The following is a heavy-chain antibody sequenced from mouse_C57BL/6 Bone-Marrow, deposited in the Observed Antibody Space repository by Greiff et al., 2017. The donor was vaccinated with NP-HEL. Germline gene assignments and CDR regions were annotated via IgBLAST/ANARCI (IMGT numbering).Heavy chain of an antibody. Sequence: EVKLMESGGGLVQPGGSLSLSCAASGFTFTDYYMSWVRQPPGKALEWLGFIRNKANGYTTEYSASVKGRFTISRDNSQSILYLQMNALRAEDSATYYWARYNDYDVGAWFAYWGQGTLVTVSA. D-gene: IGHD2-4*01. V-gene: IGHV7-3*01. CDR2: IRNKANGYTT. J-gene: IGHJ3*01. CDR3: ARYNDYDVGAWFAY. CDR1: GFTFTDYY.